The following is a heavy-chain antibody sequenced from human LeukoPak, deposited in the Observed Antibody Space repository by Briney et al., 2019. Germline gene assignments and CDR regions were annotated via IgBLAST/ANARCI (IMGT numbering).Heavy chain of an antibody. CDR3: ARRHLPVEATGRDDY. CDR2: INSGGTST. J-gene: IGHJ4*02. V-gene: IGHV3-74*03. CDR1: GFTFSSYW. Sequence: PGGSLRLSCVASGFTFSSYWMHWDRQAPGKGLVWVSRINSGGTSTTYADSVKGRFTISRDNAKNTLYLQMNSLRVEDTAVYYCARRHLPVEATGRDDYWGQGTLVTVSS. D-gene: IGHD1-26*01.